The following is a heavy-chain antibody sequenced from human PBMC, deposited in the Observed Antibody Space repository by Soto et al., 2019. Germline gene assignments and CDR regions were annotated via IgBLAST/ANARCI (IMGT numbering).Heavy chain of an antibody. V-gene: IGHV1-3*01. J-gene: IGHJ4*02. CDR2: ISGDSGNT. D-gene: IGHD3-10*01. Sequence: ASVKVSCKASGYMFTKSAMHWVRQAPGQRLEWMGWISGDSGNTKYSPKLQDRVTITRDTSASTAYMELRSPRSDDTAVYYCARKDYYGSLLYWGQGTLVTVSS. CDR1: GYMFTKSA. CDR3: ARKDYYGSLLY.